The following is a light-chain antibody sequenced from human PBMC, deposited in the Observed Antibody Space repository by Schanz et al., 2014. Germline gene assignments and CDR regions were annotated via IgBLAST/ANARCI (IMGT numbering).Light chain of an antibody. CDR1: RTIYTY. J-gene: IGKJ1*01. CDR3: QQSYNVPRT. Sequence: DIQLTPSPSSLSMSVGDRVTITCRASRTIYTYLNWYQQKPGKAPKLLIYAASSLQSGVPSRFSGSGSGTEFTLTISSLQPEDFATYYCQQSYNVPRTFGQGTKVEIK. V-gene: IGKV1-39*01. CDR2: AAS.